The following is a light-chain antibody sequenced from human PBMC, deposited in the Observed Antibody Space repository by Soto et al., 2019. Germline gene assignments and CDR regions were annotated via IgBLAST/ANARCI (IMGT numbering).Light chain of an antibody. CDR3: QQRTNWPPYT. Sequence: VLTPFPDSLAVSLGERATLSCRASQSVSRYLAWYQQKPGQPPRLLIYDASNRATGIPARFSGSGSGTDFTLTISSLEPEDFAVYYCQQRTNWPPYTFGQGTK. V-gene: IGKV3-11*01. CDR1: QSVSRY. CDR2: DAS. J-gene: IGKJ2*01.